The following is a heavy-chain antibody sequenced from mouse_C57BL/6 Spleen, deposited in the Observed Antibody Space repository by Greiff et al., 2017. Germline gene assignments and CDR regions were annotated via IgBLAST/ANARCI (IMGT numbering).Heavy chain of an antibody. CDR3: ARYYGSSYWYFDV. CDR1: GYTFTSYW. V-gene: IGHV1-52*01. CDR2: IDPSDSET. J-gene: IGHJ1*03. Sequence: QVQLQQPGAELVRPGSSVKLSCKASGYTFTSYWMHWVKQRPIQGLEWIGNIDPSDSETHSNQKFKDKATLTVDKSSSTAYMQLSSLTSEDSAVYYCARYYGSSYWYFDVWGTGTTVTVSS. D-gene: IGHD1-1*01.